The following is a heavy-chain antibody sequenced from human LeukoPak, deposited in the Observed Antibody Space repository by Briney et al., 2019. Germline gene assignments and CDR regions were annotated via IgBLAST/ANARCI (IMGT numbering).Heavy chain of an antibody. CDR1: GFTLSIYA. Sequence: QTGGSLRLSCAASGFTLSIYAMTWVRQAPGKGLEWVSAITGSGDYTYYTDSVEGRVTISRDNSKNTVYLQMNSLRVEDTAVYYCAKDRRGVFDFWGQGTLVTVSS. CDR3: AKDRRGVFDF. J-gene: IGHJ4*02. CDR2: ITGSGDYT. D-gene: IGHD3-10*01. V-gene: IGHV3-23*01.